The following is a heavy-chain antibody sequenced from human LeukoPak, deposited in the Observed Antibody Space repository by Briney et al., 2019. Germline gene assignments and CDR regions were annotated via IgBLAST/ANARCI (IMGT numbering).Heavy chain of an antibody. J-gene: IGHJ2*01. V-gene: IGHV3-23*01. CDR3: ARVTSANWYFDL. Sequence: GGSLRLSCAASEFTFSSYAMSWVRQAPGKGLEWVSGISGSGDSTFYADSVKGRFTISRDNSKNTLYLQMSSLRAEDTAVYYCARVTSANWYFDLWGRGTLVTVSS. CDR1: EFTFSSYA. D-gene: IGHD1-20*01. CDR2: ISGSGDST.